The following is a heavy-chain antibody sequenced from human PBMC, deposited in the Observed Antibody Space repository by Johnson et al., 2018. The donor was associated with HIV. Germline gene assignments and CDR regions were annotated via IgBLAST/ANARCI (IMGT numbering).Heavy chain of an antibody. V-gene: IGHV3-13*01. J-gene: IGHJ3*02. CDR2: IGTAGDT. Sequence: MQLVESGGGLVQHGGSLRLSCAASGFTFSSYDMHWVRQATGKGLEWVSAIGTAGDTYYPGSVKGRFTISRENAKNSLYLQMNSLRAGDTAVYYCARAGVGAGAFDIWGQGTMVTVSS. CDR3: ARAGVGAGAFDI. D-gene: IGHD1-26*01. CDR1: GFTFSSYD.